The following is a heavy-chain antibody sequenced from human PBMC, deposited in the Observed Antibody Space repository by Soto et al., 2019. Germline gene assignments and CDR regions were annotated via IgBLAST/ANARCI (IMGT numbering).Heavy chain of an antibody. CDR2: IYYNGST. V-gene: IGHV4-59*11. D-gene: IGHD3-22*01. CDR3: ARGPYDGFDY. J-gene: IGHJ4*03. CDR1: GGSIGRHY. Sequence: PSETLSLTCTVSGGSIGRHYWSWIGQPPRKGLEWIGYIYYNGSTDYNPSLKSRVTITVDTYKIQFSLRLRSVTTEDTAVYYCARGPYDGFDYGGEGTLVTVSS.